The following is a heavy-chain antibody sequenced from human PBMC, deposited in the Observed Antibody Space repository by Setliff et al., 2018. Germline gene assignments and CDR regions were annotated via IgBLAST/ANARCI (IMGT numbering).Heavy chain of an antibody. Sequence: SETLSLTCTVPGGSISSISYYWGWIRQPPGKGLEWIGTVYDSGTTYYNPSLKSRVTIFVDTSKNQFSLRLTSVTAADTAVYYCARTGTYRYFDYWGQGALVTVSS. CDR2: VYDSGTT. D-gene: IGHD1-1*01. CDR3: ARTGTYRYFDY. V-gene: IGHV4-39*01. CDR1: GGSISSISYY. J-gene: IGHJ4*02.